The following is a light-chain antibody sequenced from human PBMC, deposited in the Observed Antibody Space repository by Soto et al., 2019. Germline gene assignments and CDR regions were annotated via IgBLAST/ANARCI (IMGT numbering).Light chain of an antibody. CDR2: GAS. Sequence: IVLTQSPGTLSLSPGDGATLSCRASQSVSSTYLAWYQQKPGQAPRLLIYGASNRATGIPDRFRGSGSGTDFTLTISRLEPEDFAGYYCQQYGGSMTVGQGIRLEIE. J-gene: IGKJ5*01. V-gene: IGKV3-20*01. CDR3: QQYGGSMT. CDR1: QSVSSTY.